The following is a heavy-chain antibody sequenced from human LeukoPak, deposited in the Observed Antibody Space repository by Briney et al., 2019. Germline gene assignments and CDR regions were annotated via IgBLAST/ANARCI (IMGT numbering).Heavy chain of an antibody. Sequence: PGGSLRLSCAASGFTFSDYYMSWIRQAPGKGLEWVSYISSSGSTIYYADSVKGRFTISRDNAKNSLYLQMNSLRAEDTAVYYCARLFKIDFWSGYYFDYWGQGTLVTVSS. CDR2: ISSSGSTI. CDR1: GFTFSDYY. D-gene: IGHD3-3*01. J-gene: IGHJ4*02. CDR3: ARLFKIDFWSGYYFDY. V-gene: IGHV3-11*04.